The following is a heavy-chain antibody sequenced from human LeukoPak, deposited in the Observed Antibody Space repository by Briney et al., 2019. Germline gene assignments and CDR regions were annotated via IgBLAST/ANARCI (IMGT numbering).Heavy chain of an antibody. Sequence: PGGALTLFCEASWFPLYSLMKNRVGPAPGKGLGGVAVISYDGTNKYYVDSEMSRFTISRDNSKNTLYLQMNSRRAEDTAVYYCAKDSGTYFGNFDYWGQGTLVTVSS. CDR1: WFPLYSLM. D-gene: IGHD1-26*01. CDR3: AKDSGTYFGNFDY. V-gene: IGHV3-30*18. J-gene: IGHJ4*02. CDR2: ISYDGTNK.